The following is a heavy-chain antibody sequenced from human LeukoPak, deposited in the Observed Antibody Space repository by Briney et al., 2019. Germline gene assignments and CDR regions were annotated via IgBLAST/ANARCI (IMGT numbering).Heavy chain of an antibody. CDR3: AKEAIVLMVYALYYFDY. Sequence: GRSLRLSCAASGFTFSSYGMHWVRQAPGKGLEWVAVIWYGGSNKYYADSVKGRFTISRDNSKNTLYLQMNSLRAEDTAVYYCAKEAIVLMVYALYYFDYWGQGTLVTVSS. D-gene: IGHD2-8*01. CDR2: IWYGGSNK. V-gene: IGHV3-33*06. J-gene: IGHJ4*02. CDR1: GFTFSSYG.